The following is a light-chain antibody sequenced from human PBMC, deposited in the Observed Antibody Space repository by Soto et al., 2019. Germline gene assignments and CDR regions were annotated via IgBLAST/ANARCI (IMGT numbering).Light chain of an antibody. J-gene: IGLJ3*02. V-gene: IGLV7-46*01. CDR1: TGAVTSSHY. Sequence: QAVVTQEPSLTVSPGGTVTLTCGSSTGAVTSSHYPYWFQQKPGQAPRALIYDTSNKQSWTPARSSGSLLGGKAALTLAGAQSEDEAEYYCLFSHNGARVFGGGTKLTVL. CDR2: DTS. CDR3: LFSHNGARV.